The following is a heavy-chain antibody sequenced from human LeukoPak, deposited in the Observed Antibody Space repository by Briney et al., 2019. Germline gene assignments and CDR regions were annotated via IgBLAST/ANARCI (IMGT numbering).Heavy chain of an antibody. D-gene: IGHD7-27*01. CDR1: GSSISRYY. Sequence: SETLYLTCTVSGSSISRYYWSWIRQPPGKGLEWIGYIDYSGSTNYNSSLKSRVSISVDTSKSQFSLRLRSVTAADTAVYYCASSINWGWGQGTLVTVSS. CDR2: IDYSGST. CDR3: ASSINWG. V-gene: IGHV4-59*01. J-gene: IGHJ4*02.